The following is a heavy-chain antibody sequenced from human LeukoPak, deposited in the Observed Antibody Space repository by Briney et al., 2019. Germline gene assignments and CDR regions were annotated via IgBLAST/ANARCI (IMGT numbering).Heavy chain of an antibody. D-gene: IGHD3-22*01. V-gene: IGHV1-69*13. J-gene: IGHJ4*02. Sequence: GASVKVSCKASGGTFSTYAYSWVRRAPGQGLEWVGGIIPIFEIANYAQNFQGRVTITADDSTNTAFMELSSLRFEDTAVYYCAKASAMIVVVSKHFDYWGQGTLVTVSS. CDR2: IIPIFEIA. CDR1: GGTFSTYA. CDR3: AKASAMIVVVSKHFDY.